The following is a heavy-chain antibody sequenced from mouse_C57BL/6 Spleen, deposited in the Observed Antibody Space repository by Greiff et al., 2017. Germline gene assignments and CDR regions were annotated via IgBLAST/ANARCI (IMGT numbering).Heavy chain of an antibody. V-gene: IGHV1-76*01. CDR2: IFPGSGNT. J-gene: IGHJ4*01. D-gene: IGHD2-1*01. Sequence: VQLQQSGAELVRPGASVKLSCKASGYTFTDYYINWVKQRPGQGLEWIARIFPGSGNTYYNEKFKGKATLTAEKSSSTAYMQLSSLTSEDSAVYFCAKLYYGNYVGAMDYWGQGTSVTVSS. CDR3: AKLYYGNYVGAMDY. CDR1: GYTFTDYY.